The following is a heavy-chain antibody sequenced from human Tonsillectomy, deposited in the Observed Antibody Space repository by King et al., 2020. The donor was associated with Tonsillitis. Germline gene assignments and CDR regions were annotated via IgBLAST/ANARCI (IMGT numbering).Heavy chain of an antibody. D-gene: IGHD5-18*01. CDR1: GYTFISYY. Sequence: VQLVESGAEVKKPGASVKVSCKASGYTFISYYIHWGRQAPGQGLEWMGIINPNGGSTTYAQRFQGRVTMTRDTSTRTVYMELSSLRSEDTAVYYCARGPVARGTSYGSQGIEYWGQGTLVTVSS. J-gene: IGHJ4*02. CDR3: ARGPVARGTSYGSQGIEY. V-gene: IGHV1-46*01. CDR2: INPNGGST.